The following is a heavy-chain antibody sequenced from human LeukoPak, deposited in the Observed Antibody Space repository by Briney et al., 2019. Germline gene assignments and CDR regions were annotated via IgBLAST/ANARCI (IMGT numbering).Heavy chain of an antibody. Sequence: GGSLRLSCAASGFTFSSYAMSWVRQAPGKGLEWVSAISGSGGSTYYADSVKGWFTIPRDNSKNTLYLQMNSLRAEDTAVYYCAKTGRGYSGYDAYYFDYWGQGTLVTVSS. D-gene: IGHD5-12*01. V-gene: IGHV3-23*01. CDR3: AKTGRGYSGYDAYYFDY. CDR1: GFTFSSYA. CDR2: ISGSGGST. J-gene: IGHJ4*02.